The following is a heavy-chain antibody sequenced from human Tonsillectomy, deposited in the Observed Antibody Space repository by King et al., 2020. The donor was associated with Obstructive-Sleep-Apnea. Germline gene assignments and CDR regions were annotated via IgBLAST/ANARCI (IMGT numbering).Heavy chain of an antibody. V-gene: IGHV3-30*04. D-gene: IGHD1-1*01. Sequence: VQLVESGGGVVQPGTSLRLSCAASGFTFSSYAMHWVRQAPGKGLEWVAFISYDGSNKYYADSVKGRFTISRDNSKNTLFLQMNSLRAEDMAVYYCAREGAARELDYWGQGTLVTVSS. CDR1: GFTFSSYA. CDR2: ISYDGSNK. J-gene: IGHJ4*02. CDR3: AREGAARELDY.